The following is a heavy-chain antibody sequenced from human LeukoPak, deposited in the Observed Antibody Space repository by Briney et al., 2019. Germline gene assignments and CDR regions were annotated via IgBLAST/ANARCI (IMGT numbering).Heavy chain of an antibody. D-gene: IGHD1-26*01. Sequence: GASVKVSCKASGYSFTSHYMHWVRQAPGQGLEWMGLINPRGTSTIYAEKFQGRIIMTRDMSTTTDYMELGSLRSDDTAVYYCARGELGNWFDPWGQGTLVTVSS. J-gene: IGHJ5*02. V-gene: IGHV1-46*01. CDR3: ARGELGNWFDP. CDR2: INPRGTST. CDR1: GYSFTSHY.